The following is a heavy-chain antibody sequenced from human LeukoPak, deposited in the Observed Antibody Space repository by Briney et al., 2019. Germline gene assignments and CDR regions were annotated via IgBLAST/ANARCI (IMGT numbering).Heavy chain of an antibody. CDR3: ARGPVAGKGEIDY. V-gene: IGHV3-30*02. CDR1: GFTFSSYG. J-gene: IGHJ4*02. D-gene: IGHD6-19*01. CDR2: IRYDGSNK. Sequence: GGSLRLSCAASGFTFSSYGMHWVRQAPGKGLEWVAFIRYDGSNKYYADSVKGRFTISRDNSKNTLYLQMNSLRAEDTAVYYCARGPVAGKGEIDYWGQGTLVTVSS.